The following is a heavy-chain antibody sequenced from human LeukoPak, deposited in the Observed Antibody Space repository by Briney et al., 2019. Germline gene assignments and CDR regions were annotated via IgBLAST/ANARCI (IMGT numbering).Heavy chain of an antibody. J-gene: IGHJ4*02. Sequence: GGSLRLSCEASGFTFNNYWMHWVRQGRGKGLVWVARISGDGKSTTYADSVKGRFTISRDNSKNTMYLQVNSLRAEDTALYFCARLPVPINDFGDYFDYWGQGILVTVSS. CDR1: GFTFNNYW. D-gene: IGHD3/OR15-3a*01. CDR2: ISGDGKST. CDR3: ARLPVPINDFGDYFDY. V-gene: IGHV3-74*01.